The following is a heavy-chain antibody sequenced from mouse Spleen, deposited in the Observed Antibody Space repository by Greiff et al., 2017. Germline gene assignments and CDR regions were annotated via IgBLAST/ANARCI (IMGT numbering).Heavy chain of an antibody. D-gene: IGHD1-1*01. CDR1: GFSLTNYA. J-gene: IGHJ1*01. CDR3: ARTYYYGSSLSYWYFDV. Sequence: VQVVESGPGLVAPSQSLSITCTVSGFSLTNYAVHWVRQSPGKGLEWLGVIWSDGSTDYNAAFISRLSISKDNSKSQVFFKMNSLQADDTAIYYCARTYYYGSSLSYWYFDVWGAGTTVTVSS. V-gene: IGHV2-4-1*01. CDR2: IWSDGST.